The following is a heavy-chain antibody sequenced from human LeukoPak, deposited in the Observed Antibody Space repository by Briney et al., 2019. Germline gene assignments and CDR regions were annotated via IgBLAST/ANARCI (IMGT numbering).Heavy chain of an antibody. J-gene: IGHJ4*02. V-gene: IGHV1-46*01. D-gene: IGHD3-22*01. Sequence: ASVKVSCKAYGYTFTSYYMHWVRQAPGQGLEWMGIINPSGGSTSYAQKFQGRVTMTRDTSTSTVYMELSSLRSEDTAVYYCASLVITAPFDYWGQGTLVTVSS. CDR1: GYTFTSYY. CDR2: INPSGGST. CDR3: ASLVITAPFDY.